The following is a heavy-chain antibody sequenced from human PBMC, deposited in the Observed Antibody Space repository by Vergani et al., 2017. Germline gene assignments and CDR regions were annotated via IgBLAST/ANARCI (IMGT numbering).Heavy chain of an antibody. D-gene: IGHD2-2*02. CDR3: ATIGYRRWGYYFDY. Sequence: QVQLQESGPGLVKPSETLSLTCTVSGDSISSNNCWTWFLQPPGKGLEWIGEICHTEDTKYSPSLKSRVTVSVDESRNLFSLRLNSVTAADTAVYYCATIGYRRWGYYFDYWGQGILVTVSS. V-gene: IGHV4-4*02. CDR2: ICHTEDT. J-gene: IGHJ4*02. CDR1: GDSISSNNC.